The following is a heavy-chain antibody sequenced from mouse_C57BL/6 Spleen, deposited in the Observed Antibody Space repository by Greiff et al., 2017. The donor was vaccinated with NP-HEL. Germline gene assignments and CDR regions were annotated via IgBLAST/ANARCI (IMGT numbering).Heavy chain of an antibody. V-gene: IGHV1-54*01. D-gene: IGHD2-4*01. CDR1: GYAFTNYL. CDR3: ARSGDYDAAY. J-gene: IGHJ3*01. Sequence: VKLQESGAELVRPGTSVKVSCKASGYAFTNYLIEWVKQRPGQGLEWIGVINPGSGGTNYNEQFKGKATLTADKSSSTAYMQLSSLTSEDSAVYFCARSGDYDAAYWGQGTLVTVSA. CDR2: INPGSGGT.